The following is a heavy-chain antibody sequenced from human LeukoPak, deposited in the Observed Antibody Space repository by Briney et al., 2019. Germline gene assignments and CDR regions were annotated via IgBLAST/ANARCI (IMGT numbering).Heavy chain of an antibody. CDR2: IYYSGST. V-gene: IGHV4-39*01. CDR3: ARHRKYYDILTGYYEGAFDI. D-gene: IGHD3-9*01. CDR1: GGSISSSSYY. Sequence: PSETLSLTCTVSGGSISSSSYYWGWIRQPPGKGREWIGSIYYSGSTYYNPSLKSRVTISVDTSKNQFSLKLSSVTAADTAVYYCARHRKYYDILTGYYEGAFDIWGQGTMVTVSS. J-gene: IGHJ3*02.